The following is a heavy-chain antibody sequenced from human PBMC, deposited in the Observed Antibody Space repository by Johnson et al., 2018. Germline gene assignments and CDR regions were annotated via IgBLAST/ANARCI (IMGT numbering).Heavy chain of an antibody. D-gene: IGHD4-23*01. J-gene: IGHJ6*03. Sequence: VQLQESGGGLVQPGGSLRLSCAVSGFTFSGYVMNWVRQAPGKGLEWVSSISARGGSKFYADSVKGRFTISRDNFNNTLYLQMNSRRAEDTAVYYCARARVSGNSCCYYYMDVWGKGTTVTVSS. CDR2: ISARGGSK. V-gene: IGHV3-23*01. CDR1: GFTFSGYV. CDR3: ARARVSGNSCCYYYMDV.